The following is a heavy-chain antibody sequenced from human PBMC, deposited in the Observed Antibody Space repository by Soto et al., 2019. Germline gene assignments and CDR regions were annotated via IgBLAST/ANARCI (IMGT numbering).Heavy chain of an antibody. J-gene: IGHJ4*02. CDR1: GYTFTSYA. CDR2: INAGNGNT. CDR3: ARGFLRGFNYFDY. Sequence: QVQLVQSGAEVKKPGASVKVSCKASGYTFTSYAMHWVRQAPGQRLEWMGWINAGNGNTKYSQKFQGRVTITRDTSASTAYMELSSLRSEDTAVYYCARGFLRGFNYFDYWGQGTLVTVSS. V-gene: IGHV1-3*01.